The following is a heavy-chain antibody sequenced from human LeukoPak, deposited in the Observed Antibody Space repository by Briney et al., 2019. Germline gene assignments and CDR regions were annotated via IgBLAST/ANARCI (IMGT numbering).Heavy chain of an antibody. CDR1: GFTFSSYA. D-gene: IGHD5-18*01. CDR2: ISYDGSNK. V-gene: IGHV3-30-3*01. Sequence: QSGGSLRLSCAASGFTFSSYAMHWVRQAPGKGLEWVAVISYDGSNKYYADSVKGRFTISRDNSKNTLYLQMNSLRAEDTAVYYCARDGHRYSYGYYLDYWGQGTLVTVSS. CDR3: ARDGHRYSYGYYLDY. J-gene: IGHJ4*02.